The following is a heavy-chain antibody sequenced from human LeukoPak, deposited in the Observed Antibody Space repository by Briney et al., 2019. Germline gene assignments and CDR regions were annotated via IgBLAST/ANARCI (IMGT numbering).Heavy chain of an antibody. CDR3: AKARRISVAVFGFSY. Sequence: ASVMVWFKGSGYTFRGCRGSRVPQAPGQGLEWMGWISAYNGNTNYAQKLQGRVTMTTDTSTSTAYMELRSLRSDDTAVYYCAKARRISVAVFGFSYWGTGAMDIVSS. D-gene: IGHD6-19*01. V-gene: IGHV1-18*04. CDR2: ISAYNGNT. J-gene: IGHJ4*02. CDR1: GYTFRGCR.